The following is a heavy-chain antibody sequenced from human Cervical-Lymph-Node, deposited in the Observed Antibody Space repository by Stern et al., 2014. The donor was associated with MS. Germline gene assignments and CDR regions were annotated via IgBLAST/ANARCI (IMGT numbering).Heavy chain of an antibody. J-gene: IGHJ4*02. D-gene: IGHD2-21*02. CDR2: IYTSGST. V-gene: IGHV4-61*02. Sequence: QLQLQESGPGLVKPSQSLSLTCTVSGGSISSTVYYWSWIRPPAGKGLEWIGRIYTSGSTNYNPSLKSRVTISVDKSKNQFSLHLSSVTAADTAVYYCARSEVVTAYFDYWGQGTLVTVSS. CDR3: ARSEVVTAYFDY. CDR1: GGSISSTVYY.